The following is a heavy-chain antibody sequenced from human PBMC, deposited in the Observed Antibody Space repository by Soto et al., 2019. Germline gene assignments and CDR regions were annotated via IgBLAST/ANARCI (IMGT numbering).Heavy chain of an antibody. D-gene: IGHD3-3*02. CDR3: AKDLVHFWSGSYYYYYGMDV. CDR1: GFTFSSYA. J-gene: IGHJ6*02. Sequence: PGGSLRLSCAASGFTFSSYAMIWFRQAPGKGLEWVSAISGSGGSTYYADSVKGRFTISRDNSKNTLYLQMNSLRAEDTAVYYCAKDLVHFWSGSYYYYYGMDVWGQGTTVTVSS. CDR2: ISGSGGST. V-gene: IGHV3-23*01.